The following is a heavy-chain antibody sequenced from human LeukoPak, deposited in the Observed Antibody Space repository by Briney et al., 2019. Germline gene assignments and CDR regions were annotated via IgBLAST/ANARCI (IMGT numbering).Heavy chain of an antibody. CDR2: IYTSGST. D-gene: IGHD1-26*01. V-gene: IGHV4-61*02. J-gene: IGHJ4*02. CDR3: ARDAIVGATYFDY. CDR1: GGSISSGSYY. Sequence: PSQTLSLTCTVSGGSISSGSYYWSWIRQPAGKGLEWIGRIYTSGSTNYNPSLKSRVTISLDTSKNQFSLKLSSVTAADTAVYYCARDAIVGATYFDYWGQGTLVTVSS.